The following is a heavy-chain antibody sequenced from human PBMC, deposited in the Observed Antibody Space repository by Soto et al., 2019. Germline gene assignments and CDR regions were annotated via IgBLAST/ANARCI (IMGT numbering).Heavy chain of an antibody. CDR2: ISGSGGST. CDR1: GFTFSSYA. V-gene: IGHV3-23*01. Sequence: GGSLRLSCAASGFTFSSYAMSWVRQAPGKGLEWVSAISGSGGSTYYADSVKGRFTISRDNSKNTLYLQMNSLRAEDTAVYYCAKSSFEVIRREPCHIDPWGQGTLVTVSS. CDR3: AKSSFEVIRREPCHIDP. J-gene: IGHJ5*02. D-gene: IGHD3-16*02.